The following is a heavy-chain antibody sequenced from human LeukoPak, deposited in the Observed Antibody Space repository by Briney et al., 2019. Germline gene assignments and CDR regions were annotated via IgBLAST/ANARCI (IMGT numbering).Heavy chain of an antibody. D-gene: IGHD2-2*01. V-gene: IGHV4-4*07. Sequence: PSETLSLTCTVSGGSISSYYWSWIRQPAGKGLEWIGRIYTSGSTNYNPSLKSQVTMSVDTSKNQFSLKLSSVTAADTAVYYCARGGEYCSSTSCYYDSWGQGTLVTVSS. CDR3: ARGGEYCSSTSCYYDS. J-gene: IGHJ4*02. CDR1: GGSISSYY. CDR2: IYTSGST.